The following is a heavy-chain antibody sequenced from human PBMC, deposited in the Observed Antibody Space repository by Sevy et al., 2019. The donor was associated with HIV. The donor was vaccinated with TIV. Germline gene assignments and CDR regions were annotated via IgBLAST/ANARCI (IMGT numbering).Heavy chain of an antibody. CDR3: AREGEEYYYDSSGYYSTYYYYGMDV. J-gene: IGHJ6*02. Sequence: ASVKVSRKASGYTFTSYGISWVRQAPGQGLEWMGWISAYNGNTNYAQKLQGRVIMTTDTSTSTAYMELRSLRSDDTAVYYCAREGEEYYYDSSGYYSTYYYYGMDVWGQGTTVTVSS. D-gene: IGHD3-22*01. CDR1: GYTFTSYG. CDR2: ISAYNGNT. V-gene: IGHV1-18*01.